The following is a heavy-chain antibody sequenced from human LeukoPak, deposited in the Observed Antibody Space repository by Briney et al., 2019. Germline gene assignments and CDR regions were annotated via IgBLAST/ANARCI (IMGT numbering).Heavy chain of an antibody. J-gene: IGHJ6*02. CDR3: ARDFCTGCNYYFYGMDV. Sequence: GGSLRLSCAASGFTFDDYVMHWVRQAPGRGLEWVSGISANSANIGYADSVKGRFTLSRDNAENSLYLQMNSLRTEDTALYYCARDFCTGCNYYFYGMDVWGRGTTVTVSS. CDR2: ISANSANI. V-gene: IGHV3-9*01. CDR1: GFTFDDYV. D-gene: IGHD2-2*01.